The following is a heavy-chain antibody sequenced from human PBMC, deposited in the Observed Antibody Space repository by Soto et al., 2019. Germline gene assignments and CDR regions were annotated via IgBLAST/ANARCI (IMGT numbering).Heavy chain of an antibody. CDR2: IYPADSDT. CDR1: GYTFSTYW. Sequence: EVQLVQSGAEVKKPGESLKISCQGFGYTFSTYWIGWVRQKPGQGLEWMGAIYPADSDTRYTPPFEGHVTFSADKSLSTAYLQWNSLRASDTARYYCARRRAWNDAFDFWGQGVLVTVSS. CDR3: ARRRAWNDAFDF. J-gene: IGHJ4*02. V-gene: IGHV5-51*03. D-gene: IGHD1-1*01.